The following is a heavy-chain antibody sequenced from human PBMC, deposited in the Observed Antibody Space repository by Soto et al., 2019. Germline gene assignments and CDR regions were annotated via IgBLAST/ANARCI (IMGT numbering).Heavy chain of an antibody. D-gene: IGHD6-19*01. CDR1: GFTFSSYE. J-gene: IGHJ4*02. CDR2: ISSSGSTI. Sequence: PGGSLRLSCAASGFTFSSYEMNWVRQAPGKGLEWVSYISSSGSTIYYADSVKGRFTISRDNAKNSLYLQMDSLRAEDTAVYYCARVHSSGWYGDYFDFWGQGTLVTVSS. CDR3: ARVHSSGWYGDYFDF. V-gene: IGHV3-48*03.